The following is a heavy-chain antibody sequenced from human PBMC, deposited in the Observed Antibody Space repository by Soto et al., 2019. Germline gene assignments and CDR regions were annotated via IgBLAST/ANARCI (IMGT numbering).Heavy chain of an antibody. CDR2: ISYDGSNK. CDR1: GFTFSSYG. Sequence: QVQLVESGGGVVQPGRSLRLSCAASGFTFSSYGMHWVRQAPGKGLEWVAVISYDGSNKYYADSVKGRFTISRDNSKNTLYLQMNRLRAEDTAVYYCAKGLGGGLGELSPRDYWGQGTLVTVSS. CDR3: AKGLGGGLGELSPRDY. D-gene: IGHD3-16*02. J-gene: IGHJ4*02. V-gene: IGHV3-30*18.